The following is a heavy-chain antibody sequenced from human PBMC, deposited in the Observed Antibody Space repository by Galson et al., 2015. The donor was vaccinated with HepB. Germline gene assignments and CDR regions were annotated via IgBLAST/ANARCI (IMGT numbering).Heavy chain of an antibody. J-gene: IGHJ5*02. CDR2: IWYDGSNK. D-gene: IGHD1-26*01. Sequence: SLRLSCAASGFTFSSYGMHWVRQAPGKGLEWVAVIWYDGSNKYYADSVKGRFTISRDNSKNTLYLQMNSLRAEDTAVYYCARDKNYGSYFQFDPWGQGTLVTVSS. CDR3: ARDKNYGSYFQFDP. V-gene: IGHV3-33*01. CDR1: GFTFSSYG.